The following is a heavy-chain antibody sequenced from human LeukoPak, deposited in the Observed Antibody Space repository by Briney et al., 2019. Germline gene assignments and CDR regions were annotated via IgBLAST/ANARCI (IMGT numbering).Heavy chain of an antibody. CDR1: GFTFSDYY. V-gene: IGHV3-11*06. Sequence: PGGSLRLSCAASGFTFSDYYMSWIRQAPGKGLEWASYISSSSSYTNYADSVKGRFTISRDNAKNSLYLQMNSLRAEDTAVYYCARDRSSGWLGDYYYGMDVWGKGTTVTVSS. D-gene: IGHD6-19*01. J-gene: IGHJ6*04. CDR3: ARDRSSGWLGDYYYGMDV. CDR2: ISSSSSYT.